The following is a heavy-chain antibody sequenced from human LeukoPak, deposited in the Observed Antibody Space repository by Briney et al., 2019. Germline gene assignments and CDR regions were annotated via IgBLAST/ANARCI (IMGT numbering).Heavy chain of an antibody. CDR2: ISGSGGNT. J-gene: IGHJ4*02. D-gene: IGHD3-10*01. CDR3: TKPLSGSYYNAGWYFDY. CDR1: GFTFSSYG. V-gene: IGHV3-23*01. Sequence: GGSLRLSCEASGFTFSSYGMSWVRQAPGKGLEWVSAISGSGGNTYYADSVKGRFTISRDNSKNTLYLQMNSLRAEDTAVYYCTKPLSGSYYNAGWYFDYWGQGTLVTVSS.